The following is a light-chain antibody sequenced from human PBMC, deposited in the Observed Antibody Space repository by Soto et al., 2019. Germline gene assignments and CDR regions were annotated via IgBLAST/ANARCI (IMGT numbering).Light chain of an antibody. J-gene: IGKJ3*01. CDR1: QSVSSN. Sequence: EIVMTQSPATLSVSPGERATLSCRASQSVSSNLAWYQQKPGQAPRLLIYGASNRATGIPARFSGSGSGTEFTLTISSLQSEDSAIYYCQQYNNWPSFTFGPGTKVDIK. CDR2: GAS. CDR3: QQYNNWPSFT. V-gene: IGKV3-15*01.